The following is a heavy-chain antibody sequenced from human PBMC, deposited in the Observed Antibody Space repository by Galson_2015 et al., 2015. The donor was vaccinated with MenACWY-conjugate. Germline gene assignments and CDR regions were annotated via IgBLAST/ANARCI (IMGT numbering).Heavy chain of an antibody. V-gene: IGHV3-21*01. D-gene: IGHD6-6*01. CDR2: ISSSGTYT. Sequence: SLRLSCAASGFTFSTYNMNWVRQAPGKGLEWVSSISSSGTYTFYADSVKGRFTISRDNARNSLYLQMYSLRVEDTAVYYCARGTIATRPNSFDPWGQGTLVTVSS. J-gene: IGHJ5*02. CDR3: ARGTIATRPNSFDP. CDR1: GFTFSTYN.